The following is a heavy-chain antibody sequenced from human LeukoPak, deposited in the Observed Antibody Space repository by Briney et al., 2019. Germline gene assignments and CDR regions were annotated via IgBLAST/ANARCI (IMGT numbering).Heavy chain of an antibody. Sequence: GGSLRLSCAASGFTFSSYSMNWVRQAPGKGLEWVSSISSSSYIYYADSVKGRFTISRDNAKNSLYLQMNSLRAEDTAVYYCARDYGSSADYFDYWGQGTLVTVSS. CDR1: GFTFSSYS. V-gene: IGHV3-21*04. D-gene: IGHD4-23*01. J-gene: IGHJ4*02. CDR2: ISSSSYI. CDR3: ARDYGSSADYFDY.